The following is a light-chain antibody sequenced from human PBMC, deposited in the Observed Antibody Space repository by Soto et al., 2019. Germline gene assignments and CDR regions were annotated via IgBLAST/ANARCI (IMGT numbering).Light chain of an antibody. CDR1: QSVSIN. Sequence: EIVMTQSPATLSVSPGERATLACRASQSVSINLAWYQQKPGQVPRLLIYGASTRANGIPARFSGRGFGTEFTLTIGRLYSEDFAVYHCQQYNNLPLSFGEGTTV. CDR3: QQYNNLPLS. J-gene: IGKJ4*01. V-gene: IGKV3-15*01. CDR2: GAS.